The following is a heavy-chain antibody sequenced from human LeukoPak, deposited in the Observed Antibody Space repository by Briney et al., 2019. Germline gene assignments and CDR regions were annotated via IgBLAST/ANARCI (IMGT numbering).Heavy chain of an antibody. CDR3: AEDLYSNYGPADY. Sequence: GGSLRLSCAASGFTFSSYAMSWVRQAPGKGLEWVSTINGGGVNTHYADSVGGRFTISRDNSKNTLFLQMNSLRDEDTAVYYCAEDLYSNYGPADYWGQGNLVTVSS. CDR1: GFTFSSYA. CDR2: INGGGVNT. J-gene: IGHJ4*02. V-gene: IGHV3-23*01. D-gene: IGHD4-11*01.